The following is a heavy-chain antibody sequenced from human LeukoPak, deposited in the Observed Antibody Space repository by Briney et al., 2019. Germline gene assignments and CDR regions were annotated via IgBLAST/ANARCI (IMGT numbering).Heavy chain of an antibody. J-gene: IGHJ4*02. CDR1: GASVHTSTHY. D-gene: IGHD2/OR15-2a*01. Sequence: PSETLSLTCSVSGASVHTSTHYWAWIRQPPGKGLEWIGSIYHTGQTFVSASPGSRLIMSVDPSRDLLFLNLTSVTASDTAIYYCVRGFLLTRRFDSWGQGALVIVSS. V-gene: IGHV4-39*02. CDR2: IYHTGQT. CDR3: VRGFLLTRRFDS.